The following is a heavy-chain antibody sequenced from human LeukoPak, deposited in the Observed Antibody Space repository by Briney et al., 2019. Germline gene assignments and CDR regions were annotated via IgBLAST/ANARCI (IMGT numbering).Heavy chain of an antibody. CDR3: ARADPVGY. CDR1: GYTFTGSF. V-gene: IGHV1-2*02. Sequence: ASVKVSCKASGYTFTGSFXHWVRQAPGQGLEWMGWINCNTGGTKFAQKFQGRVTMTRDTSISTAYMELRSLRSEDTAVYYCARADPVGYWGQATQVTVSS. CDR2: INCNTGGT. J-gene: IGHJ4*02.